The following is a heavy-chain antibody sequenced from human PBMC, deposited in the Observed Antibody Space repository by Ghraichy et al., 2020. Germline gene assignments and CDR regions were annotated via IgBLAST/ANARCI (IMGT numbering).Heavy chain of an antibody. CDR1: GFTFSSYG. CDR2: IWYDGSNK. V-gene: IGHV3-33*01. J-gene: IGHJ4*02. D-gene: IGHD6-6*01. Sequence: GGSLRLSCAASGFTFSSYGMHWVRQAPGNGLEWVAVIWYDGSNKYYADSVKGRFTISRDNSKNTLYLQMNSLRAEDTAVYYCARDGTLLYSSSAFDYWGQGTLVTVSS. CDR3: ARDGTLLYSSSAFDY.